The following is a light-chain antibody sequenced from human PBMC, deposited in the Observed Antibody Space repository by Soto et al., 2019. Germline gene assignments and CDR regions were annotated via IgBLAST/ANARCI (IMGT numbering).Light chain of an antibody. V-gene: IGKV1-5*03. CDR3: QQYNNCGSWT. Sequence: DIQMTQSPSTLSASVGDRVTITCRASQSISGWLAWYQQKPGKAPKLLIYKASTLESGVPSRFSGSGSGTEFTLTIISLQPDDFATYYCQQYNNCGSWTFGQGTKVDIK. CDR1: QSISGW. J-gene: IGKJ1*01. CDR2: KAS.